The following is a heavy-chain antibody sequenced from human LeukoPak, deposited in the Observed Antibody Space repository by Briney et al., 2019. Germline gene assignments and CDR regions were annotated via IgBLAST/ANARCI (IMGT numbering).Heavy chain of an antibody. D-gene: IGHD5-24*01. CDR3: ARGSDGQGAFDI. Sequence: GASVKFPCKVSGNTSTELSMTWGRQAPGKGLEWMGGFDPEDGETIYAQKFQGRVTITADESTSTAYMELSSLRSEDTAVYYCARGSDGQGAFDIWGQGTMVTVSS. CDR2: FDPEDGET. CDR1: GNTSTELS. J-gene: IGHJ3*02. V-gene: IGHV1-24*01.